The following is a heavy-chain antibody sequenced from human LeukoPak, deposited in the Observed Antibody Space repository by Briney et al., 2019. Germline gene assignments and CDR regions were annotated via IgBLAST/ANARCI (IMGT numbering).Heavy chain of an antibody. CDR1: GGSISSSSYY. CDR3: ARVVRGVIYPDNWFDP. Sequence: KPSETLSLTCTVSGGSISSSSYYWGWIRQPPGKGLEWIGSIYYSGSTYYNPSLKSRVTISVDTSKNQFSLKLSSVTAADTAVYYCARVVRGVIYPDNWFDPWGQGTLVTVSS. CDR2: IYYSGST. V-gene: IGHV4-39*07. D-gene: IGHD3-10*01. J-gene: IGHJ5*02.